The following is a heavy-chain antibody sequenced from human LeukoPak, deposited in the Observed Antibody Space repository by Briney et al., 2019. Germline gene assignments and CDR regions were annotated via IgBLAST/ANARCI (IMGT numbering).Heavy chain of an antibody. CDR2: MTPNSGQT. Sequence: ASVKVSCKASGYTFTSFDINWVRQATGQGLEWLGWMTPNSGQTGYAQKFQGRVTLTRDTSTSTAYMELSSLTSEDTAVYYCARNEYATGWFDYWGQGTVVTVSS. D-gene: IGHD6-19*01. CDR1: GYTFTSFD. V-gene: IGHV1-8*01. J-gene: IGHJ4*02. CDR3: ARNEYATGWFDY.